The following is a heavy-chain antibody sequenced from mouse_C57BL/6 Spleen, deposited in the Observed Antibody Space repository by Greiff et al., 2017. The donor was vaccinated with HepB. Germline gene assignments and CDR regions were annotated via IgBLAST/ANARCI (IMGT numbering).Heavy chain of an antibody. D-gene: IGHD2-3*01. CDR1: GYTFTDHT. Sequence: VQLQQSDAELVKPGASVKISCKVSGYTFTDHTIHWMKQRPEQGLEWIGYIYPRDGSTKYNEKFKGKATLTADKSSSTAYMQLNSLTSEDSAVYLCAIYDGYLHWYFDVWGTGTTVTVSS. V-gene: IGHV1-78*01. CDR3: AIYDGYLHWYFDV. CDR2: IYPRDGST. J-gene: IGHJ1*03.